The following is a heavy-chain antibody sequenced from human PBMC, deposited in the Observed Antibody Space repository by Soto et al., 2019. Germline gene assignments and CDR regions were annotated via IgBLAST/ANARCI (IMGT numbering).Heavy chain of an antibody. Sequence: PGGSLRLSCAACGFTFSSYWMHWVRQAPGKGLVWVSRINSDGSSTSYADSVKGRFTISRDNAKNTLYLQMNSLRAEDTAVYYCASHPGGYSGYVDFDYWGQGTLVTVSS. J-gene: IGHJ4*02. CDR2: INSDGSST. CDR3: ASHPGGYSGYVDFDY. D-gene: IGHD5-12*01. V-gene: IGHV3-74*01. CDR1: GFTFSSYW.